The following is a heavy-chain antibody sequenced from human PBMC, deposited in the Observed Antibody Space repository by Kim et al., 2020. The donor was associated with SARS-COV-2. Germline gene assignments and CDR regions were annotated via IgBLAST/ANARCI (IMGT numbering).Heavy chain of an antibody. CDR3: AREDIVVVPAIDY. D-gene: IGHD2-2*01. J-gene: IGHJ4*02. V-gene: IGHV3-30*07. Sequence: YADSVKVRLTISRENSKNTLYLQMNSLRAEDTAVYYCAREDIVVVPAIDYWGQGTLVTVSS.